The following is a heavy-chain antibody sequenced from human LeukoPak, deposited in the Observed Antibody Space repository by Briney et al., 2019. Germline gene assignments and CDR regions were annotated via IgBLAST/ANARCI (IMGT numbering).Heavy chain of an antibody. CDR2: INAYNGNT. V-gene: IGHV1-18*04. CDR3: ARRQGTTLNFGY. D-gene: IGHD1-1*01. Sequence: ASVKVSCKASGYTFTGYYMHWVRQAPGQGLEWMGWINAYNGNTNYAQNLQGRVTMTTDTSTSTAYMELRSLRSDDTAVYYCARRQGTTLNFGYWGQGTLVTVSS. J-gene: IGHJ4*02. CDR1: GYTFTGYY.